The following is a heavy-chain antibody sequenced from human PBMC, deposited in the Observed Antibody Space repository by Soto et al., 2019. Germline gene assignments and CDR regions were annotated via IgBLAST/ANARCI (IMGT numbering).Heavy chain of an antibody. CDR1: GFTFSSYW. J-gene: IGHJ6*02. Sequence: PVGPLRLSCAASGFTFSSYWMSWVRQAPGKGLEWVANIKQDGSEKYYVDSVKGRFTISRDNAKNSLYLQMNSLRAEDTAVYYCARISSGPIDYYYYYGMDVWGQGTTVTVSS. V-gene: IGHV3-7*03. CDR2: IKQDGSEK. CDR3: ARISSGPIDYYYYYGMDV. D-gene: IGHD3-22*01.